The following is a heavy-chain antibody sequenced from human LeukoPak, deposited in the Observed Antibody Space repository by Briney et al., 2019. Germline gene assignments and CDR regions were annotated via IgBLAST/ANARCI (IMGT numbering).Heavy chain of an antibody. CDR3: ARAARLIFGHMDV. V-gene: IGHV1-69*05. CDR1: GGTFSSYA. CDR2: IIPIFGTA. Sequence: ASVKVSCKASGGTFSSYAISWVRQAPGQGLEWMGRIIPIFGTANYAQKFQGRVTITTDESTSTAYMELSSLRSEDTAVYYCARAARLIFGHMDVWGKGTTVTVSS. J-gene: IGHJ6*03. D-gene: IGHD3/OR15-3a*01.